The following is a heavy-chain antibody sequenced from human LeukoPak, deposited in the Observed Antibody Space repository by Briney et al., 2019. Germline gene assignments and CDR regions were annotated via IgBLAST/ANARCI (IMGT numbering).Heavy chain of an antibody. V-gene: IGHV3-21*01. D-gene: IGHD6-13*01. CDR1: GFTFSSYS. J-gene: IGHJ4*02. Sequence: GGSLRLSCAASGFTFSSYSMNWVRQAPGKGLEGVSSISSSSSYIYYADSVKGRFTISRDNAKNSLYLQMNSLRAEDTAVYYCARDSIAAAGSSDYWGQGTLVTVSS. CDR2: ISSSSSYI. CDR3: ARDSIAAAGSSDY.